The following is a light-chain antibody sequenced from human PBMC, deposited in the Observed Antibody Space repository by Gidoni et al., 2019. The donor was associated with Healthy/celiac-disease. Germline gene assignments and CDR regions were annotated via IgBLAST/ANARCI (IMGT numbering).Light chain of an antibody. CDR3: QQRSNWPLT. V-gene: IGKV3-11*01. CDR2: DAS. Sequence: EIVSTQSQATLSLSPGERATLSCRASQSVSSYLAWYQQKPGQAPRLLIYDASNRATGIPAMFSGSGSVTDFTLTISSLEPEDFAVYYCQQRSNWPLTFGGGTKVEIK. CDR1: QSVSSY. J-gene: IGKJ4*01.